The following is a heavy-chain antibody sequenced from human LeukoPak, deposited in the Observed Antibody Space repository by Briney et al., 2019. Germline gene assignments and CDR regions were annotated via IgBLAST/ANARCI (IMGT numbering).Heavy chain of an antibody. V-gene: IGHV1-46*01. D-gene: IGHD2-2*01. CDR3: ASDLGYCSSTSCDDGDY. Sequence: ASVKVSCKASGYTFTSYYMHWVRQAPGHGLEWMGIINPSGGSTSYAQKFQGRVTMTRDTSTSTVYMELSSLRSEDTAVYYCASDLGYCSSTSCDDGDYWGQGTLVTVSS. CDR2: INPSGGST. CDR1: GYTFTSYY. J-gene: IGHJ4*02.